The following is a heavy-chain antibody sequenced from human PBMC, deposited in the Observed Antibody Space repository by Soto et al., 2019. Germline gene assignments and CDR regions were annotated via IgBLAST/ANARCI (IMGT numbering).Heavy chain of an antibody. J-gene: IGHJ3*02. D-gene: IGHD6-19*01. CDR1: GGSISSSSYY. CDR2: IYYSGGT. Sequence: SETLSLTCTVSGGSISSSSYYWGWIRQPPGKGLEWIGSIYYSGGTYYNPSLKSRVTISVDTSKNQFSLKLSSVTAADTAVYYCARQPSGWLGMRAIDIRGQGTMVTVSS. CDR3: ARQPSGWLGMRAIDI. V-gene: IGHV4-39*01.